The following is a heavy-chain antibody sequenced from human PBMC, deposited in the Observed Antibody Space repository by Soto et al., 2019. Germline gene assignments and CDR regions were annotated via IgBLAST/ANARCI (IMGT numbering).Heavy chain of an antibody. J-gene: IGHJ4*02. D-gene: IGHD6-13*01. CDR3: VRGWSSSWPY. V-gene: IGHV4-59*03. CDR2: VYDSRST. CDR1: AGSISGYV. Sequence: SETLSLTFIVSAGSISGYVWSWIRQPPGKGLEWSAFVYDSRSTHDNPSLKSRVTVSVDTSNNQFSLKLISVSAADTAAYYCVRGWSSSWPYWGQGTLVTVSS.